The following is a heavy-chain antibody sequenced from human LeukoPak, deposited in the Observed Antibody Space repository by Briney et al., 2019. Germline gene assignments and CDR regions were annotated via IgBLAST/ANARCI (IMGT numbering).Heavy chain of an antibody. D-gene: IGHD3-22*01. Sequence: GGSLRLSCAVSGITLSNYGMSWVRQAPGKGLEWVAGISGSGGSTNYADPVKGRFSIFRDNPKNTLYLQMNSLRAEDTAVYFCAKRGVVIRVILVGFHKEAYYFDSWGQGALVTVSS. V-gene: IGHV3-23*01. CDR2: ISGSGGST. J-gene: IGHJ4*02. CDR3: AKRGVVIRVILVGFHKEAYYFDS. CDR1: GITLSNYG.